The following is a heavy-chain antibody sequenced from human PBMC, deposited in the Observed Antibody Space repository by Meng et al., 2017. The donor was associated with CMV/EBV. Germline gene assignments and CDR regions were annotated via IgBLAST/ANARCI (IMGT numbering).Heavy chain of an antibody. J-gene: IGHJ6*02. V-gene: IGHV4-59*01. CDR2: VYYNGST. CDR1: GGSINTYY. CDR3: ARDSTSRGFYYYGMNV. D-gene: IGHD3-10*01. Sequence: SETLSLTCTVSGGSINTYYWNWIRQPSGKGLEWIGYVYYNGSTNYSPSLKSRVTISVDTSKNQFSLKLSSVTAADTAVYFCARDSTSRGFYYYGMNVWGQGTTVTVSS.